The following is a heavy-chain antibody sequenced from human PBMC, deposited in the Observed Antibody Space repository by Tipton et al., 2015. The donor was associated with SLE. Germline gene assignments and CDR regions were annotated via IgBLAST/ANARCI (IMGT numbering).Heavy chain of an antibody. D-gene: IGHD3-10*01. J-gene: IGHJ4*02. CDR1: GDSLSGQY. CDR2: VFRGGST. Sequence: AGLVKPSETLSLTCSVYGDSLSGQYWSWIRQPPGKGLEWIGEVFRGGSTNYSPSLESRVTITVDMSKNQFSLRLISVTAADTAVYFCARVGDYYNSGSRVFDHWGQGILVTVSS. CDR3: ARVGDYYNSGSRVFDH. V-gene: IGHV4-34*12.